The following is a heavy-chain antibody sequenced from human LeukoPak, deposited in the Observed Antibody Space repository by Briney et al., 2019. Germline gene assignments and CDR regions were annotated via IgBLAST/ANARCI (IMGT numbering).Heavy chain of an antibody. Sequence: PGGSLRLSCAASGFTVSSNYMSWVRQAPGKGLEWVSVIYSGGSTYYADSVKGRFTISRDNSKNTLYLQMNSLRAEDTAVYYCAKEFVEVVVAATGAFDIWGQGTMVTVSS. V-gene: IGHV3-53*01. CDR1: GFTVSSNY. CDR2: IYSGGST. CDR3: AKEFVEVVVAATGAFDI. J-gene: IGHJ3*02. D-gene: IGHD2-15*01.